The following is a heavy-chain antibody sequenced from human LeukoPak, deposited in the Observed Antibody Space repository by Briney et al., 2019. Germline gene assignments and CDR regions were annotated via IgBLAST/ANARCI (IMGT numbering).Heavy chain of an antibody. CDR1: GGSINSNSHH. Sequence: PSETLSLTCSVSGGSINSNSHHWDWIRQPPGKGLEWIGNIYYSGTTSYNPSLKSRVTISVDTSKNQFSLRLSSVTAADTAVYYCARRGDILTDYAFDYWGQGTLVTVSS. CDR3: ARRGDILTDYAFDY. CDR2: IYYSGTT. D-gene: IGHD3-9*01. J-gene: IGHJ4*02. V-gene: IGHV4-39*01.